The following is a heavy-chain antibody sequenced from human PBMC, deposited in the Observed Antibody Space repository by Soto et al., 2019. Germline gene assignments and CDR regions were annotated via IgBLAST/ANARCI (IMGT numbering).Heavy chain of an antibody. J-gene: IGHJ6*02. CDR2: ISSSSSTI. Sequence: EVQLVESGGGLVQPGGSLRLSCAASGFTFSSYSMNWVRQAPGKGLEWVSYISSSSSTIYYADSVKGRFTISRDNAKNSLYLQMNSLRAEDTAVYYCARDSPPHYYGSGSYGGMDVWGQGTTVTVSS. CDR3: ARDSPPHYYGSGSYGGMDV. CDR1: GFTFSSYS. V-gene: IGHV3-48*01. D-gene: IGHD3-10*01.